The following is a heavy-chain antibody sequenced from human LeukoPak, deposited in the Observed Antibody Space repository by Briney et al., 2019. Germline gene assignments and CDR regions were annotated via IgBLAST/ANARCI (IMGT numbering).Heavy chain of an antibody. J-gene: IGHJ4*02. CDR2: ISHTGST. CDR3: ARHYNSGWRHFDC. V-gene: IGHV4-59*08. Sequence: SETLSLTCTVSGGSISSYYWSWIRQPPGKGLEWIGYISHTGSTNYNPSLKSRVTISQDTSKNQFSLELSSVTPADTAVYYCARHYNSGWRHFDCWGQGTLVTVSS. CDR1: GGSISSYY. D-gene: IGHD6-19*01.